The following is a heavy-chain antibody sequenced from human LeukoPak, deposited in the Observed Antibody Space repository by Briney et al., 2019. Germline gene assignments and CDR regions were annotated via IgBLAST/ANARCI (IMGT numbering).Heavy chain of an antibody. CDR3: AKGYYYDSSGYYGY. CDR2: ISGSGGST. V-gene: IGHV3-23*01. Sequence: GGSLRLSCAASGFTFSSYAMSWVRQAPGKGLEWVSAISGSGGSTYYADSVKGRFTISGDNSKNTLYLQMNSLRAEDTAVYYCAKGYYYDSSGYYGYWGQGTLVTVSS. CDR1: GFTFSSYA. D-gene: IGHD3-22*01. J-gene: IGHJ4*02.